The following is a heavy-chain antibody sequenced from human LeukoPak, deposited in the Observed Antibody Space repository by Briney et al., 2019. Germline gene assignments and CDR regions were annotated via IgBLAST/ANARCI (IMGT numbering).Heavy chain of an antibody. Sequence: PGRSLRLSCAASGFTFSSYGMHWVRQAPGKGLEWVAVIWYDGSNKYYADSVKGRFTISRDNSKNMLYLQMNSLRSEDTAVYYCARDRYYYDSSGYIRGISFGYWGQGTLVTVSS. V-gene: IGHV3-33*01. D-gene: IGHD3-22*01. CDR3: ARDRYYYDSSGYIRGISFGY. J-gene: IGHJ4*02. CDR2: IWYDGSNK. CDR1: GFTFSSYG.